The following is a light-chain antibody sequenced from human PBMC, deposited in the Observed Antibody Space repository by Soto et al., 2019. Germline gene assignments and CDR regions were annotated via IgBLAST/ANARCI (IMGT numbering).Light chain of an antibody. CDR2: SDN. J-gene: IGLJ1*01. Sequence: QSVLTQPPSASGTPGQRVTISCSGSSSNIGSNTVNWYQQLPGTAPKLLIYSDNQRPSGVPDRFSGSESGTSASLAISGLQSEDEADYYCAAWDDSLNGYVFGTATKATVL. CDR1: SSNIGSNT. V-gene: IGLV1-44*01. CDR3: AAWDDSLNGYV.